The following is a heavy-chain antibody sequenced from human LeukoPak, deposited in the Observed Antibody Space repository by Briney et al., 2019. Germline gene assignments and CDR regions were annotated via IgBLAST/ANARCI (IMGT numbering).Heavy chain of an antibody. CDR3: ARSIAADYYGMDV. V-gene: IGHV5-51*01. CDR1: GYSFTSYW. D-gene: IGHD6-13*01. CDR2: IYPGDSDT. J-gene: IGHJ6*02. Sequence: GESLKISCKGSGYSFTSYWIGWVRQMPGKDLEWMGIIYPGDSDTRYSPSFQGQVTISADKSISTAYLQWSSLKASDTAMYYCARSIAADYYGMDVWGQGTTVTVSS.